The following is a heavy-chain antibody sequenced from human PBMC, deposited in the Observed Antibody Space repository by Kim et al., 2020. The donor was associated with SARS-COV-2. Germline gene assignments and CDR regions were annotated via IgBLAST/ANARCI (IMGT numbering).Heavy chain of an antibody. CDR1: GFTFDDYA. Sequence: GGSLRLSCAASGFTFDDYAMHWVRQAPGKGLEWVSLISGDGGSTYYADSVKGRFTISRDNSKNSLYLQMNSLRTEDTALYYCAKVLRSGGSCYSCYYYYGMDVWGQGTTVTVSS. V-gene: IGHV3-43*02. CDR2: ISGDGGST. D-gene: IGHD2-15*01. CDR3: AKVLRSGGSCYSCYYYYGMDV. J-gene: IGHJ6*02.